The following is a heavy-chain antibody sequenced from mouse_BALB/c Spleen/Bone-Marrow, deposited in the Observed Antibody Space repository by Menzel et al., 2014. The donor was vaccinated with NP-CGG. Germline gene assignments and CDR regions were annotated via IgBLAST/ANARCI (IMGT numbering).Heavy chain of an antibody. CDR3: AKRETTGMNY. CDR1: GYSFTSYW. D-gene: IGHD4-1*02. Sequence: QVQLQQSGAELVRPGASVKLSCKASGYSFTSYWMNWVKQRPGQGLEWIGMIHPSDSETRLNQKFKDKATLTADKSSITAYMHLSSPESEDSAVYNCAKRETTGMNYWGQGTTLTVSS. J-gene: IGHJ2*01. CDR2: IHPSDSET. V-gene: IGHV1S82*01.